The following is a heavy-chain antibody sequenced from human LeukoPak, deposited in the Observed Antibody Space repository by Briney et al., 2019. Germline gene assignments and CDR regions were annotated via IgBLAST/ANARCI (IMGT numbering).Heavy chain of an antibody. Sequence: SETLSLTCTVSGDSLSSHYWSWIRQPPGKGLELIGYIYGSGSTHYDPSHSSRVTISEDTTKNQFSLKLTSVTAADTAVYYCARNVGWYSHDSWGQGTVVTVSS. CDR1: GDSLSSHY. D-gene: IGHD6-19*01. CDR3: ARNVGWYSHDS. CDR2: IYGSGST. J-gene: IGHJ4*02. V-gene: IGHV4-59*08.